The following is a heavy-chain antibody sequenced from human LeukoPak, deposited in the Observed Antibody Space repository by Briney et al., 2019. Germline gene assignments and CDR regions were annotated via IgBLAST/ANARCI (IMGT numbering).Heavy chain of an antibody. Sequence: GGSLRLSCAASGFTSSSYAMSWVRQAPGKGLEWASAISGSGGSTYYADSVKGRFTISRDNSKNTLYLQMNSLRAEDTAVYYCAKGLSGWPGPYIDYWGQGTLVTVSS. CDR3: AKGLSGWPGPYIDY. V-gene: IGHV3-23*01. CDR2: ISGSGGST. CDR1: GFTSSSYA. D-gene: IGHD6-19*01. J-gene: IGHJ4*02.